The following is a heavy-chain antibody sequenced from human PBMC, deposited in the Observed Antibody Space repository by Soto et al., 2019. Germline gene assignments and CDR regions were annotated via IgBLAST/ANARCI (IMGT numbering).Heavy chain of an antibody. D-gene: IGHD3-22*01. CDR1: GFTFSTYG. CDR2: ISYDGSDK. CDR3: AKDSYYDSSDYNAFDI. V-gene: IGHV3-30*18. Sequence: GGSLRLSCAASGFTFSTYGMHWVRQAPGKGLEWVAVISYDGSDKYYADSVKGRFTISRDSSKNMLYLQMNSLRAEDTAIYYCAKDSYYDSSDYNAFDIWGQGTMVTVSS. J-gene: IGHJ3*02.